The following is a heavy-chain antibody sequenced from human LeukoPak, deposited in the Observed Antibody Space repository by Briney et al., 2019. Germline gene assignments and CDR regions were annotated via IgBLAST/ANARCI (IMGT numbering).Heavy chain of an antibody. V-gene: IGHV3-23*01. Sequence: PGGSLILSCEASGFTFITYAMTWVRQAPGKGLEWVSAISNSGGSTYYADSVRGRFTISRDNSKDTLYLQMNSLRAEDTAVYYCAKARGVWFGVSQDYWGQGTLVTVSS. D-gene: IGHD3-10*01. CDR2: ISNSGGST. J-gene: IGHJ4*02. CDR1: GFTFITYA. CDR3: AKARGVWFGVSQDY.